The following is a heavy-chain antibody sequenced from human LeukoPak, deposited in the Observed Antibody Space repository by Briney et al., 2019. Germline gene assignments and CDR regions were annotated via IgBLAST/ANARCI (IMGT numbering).Heavy chain of an antibody. D-gene: IGHD3-10*01. CDR2: IKSIAGGGTT. V-gene: IGHV3-15*01. CDR1: GVTVTNAW. J-gene: IGHJ6*04. CDR3: STTSPGRLAVMDV. Sequence: MSGGSLSLSCAPSGVTVTNAWMSWVRLAPGKGLEWVARIKSIAGGGTTDYAAPVKGRVTISRDDSRNTLYLQMNSLKTEDTAVYFCSTTSPGRLAVMDVCGKGTTVTVST.